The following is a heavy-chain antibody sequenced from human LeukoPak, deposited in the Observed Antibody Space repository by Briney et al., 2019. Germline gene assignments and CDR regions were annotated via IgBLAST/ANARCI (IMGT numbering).Heavy chain of an antibody. Sequence: PSETLSLTCTVSGYSISTGYCWGWIRQTPGKGLEWIASIYHSGRTFYNPSLRSRVTISVQTSETQFSLKLRSVTAADTAVYYCARVLDYYVSGTHSFDYWGQGTLVTVSS. D-gene: IGHD3-10*01. CDR2: IYHSGRT. V-gene: IGHV4-38-2*02. CDR3: ARVLDYYVSGTHSFDY. CDR1: GYSISTGYC. J-gene: IGHJ4*02.